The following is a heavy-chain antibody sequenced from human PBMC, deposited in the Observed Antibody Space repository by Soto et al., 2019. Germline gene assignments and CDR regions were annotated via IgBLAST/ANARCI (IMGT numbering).Heavy chain of an antibody. Sequence: GGSLRLSCAASGFIFSNYGIHWVRQAPGKGLEWVAVISYDGSYIYNADSVRGRFTISRDNSKNTLYLQMNSLRAEDTAIYYWARHYVSGTHYPPGYWGQGILVTVPS. J-gene: IGHJ4*02. V-gene: IGHV3-30-3*01. CDR3: ARHYVSGTHYPPGY. CDR1: GFIFSNYG. CDR2: ISYDGSYI. D-gene: IGHD3-10*01.